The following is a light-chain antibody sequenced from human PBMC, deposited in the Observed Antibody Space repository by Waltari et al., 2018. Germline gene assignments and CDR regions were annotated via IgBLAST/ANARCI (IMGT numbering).Light chain of an antibody. V-gene: IGLV2-11*01. CDR3: FSYSCSPTFDVV. J-gene: IGLJ2*01. CDR2: AVS. Sequence: QSALTQPRSVSGSPGQSVTISCTGTSSDVGNYNYVSWYQKYPGKAPRLLISAVSSRPEGVPGRVSGSTAANTASLTISGLHAEDADYYYDFSYSCSPTFDVVFGGGTKLTVL. CDR1: SSDVGNYNY.